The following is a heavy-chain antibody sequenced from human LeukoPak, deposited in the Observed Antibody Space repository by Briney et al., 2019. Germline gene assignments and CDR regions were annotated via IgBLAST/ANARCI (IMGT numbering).Heavy chain of an antibody. J-gene: IGHJ4*02. Sequence: PGGSLILSCAASGFTFSSYSMNWVRQAPGTGLEWVSYISRSSSIIHYADSVKGRFTISRDNANNSLHLQMNSLRDEDTAVYYCATVYGSGNFDYWGQGTLVTVSS. D-gene: IGHD3-10*01. CDR1: GFTFSSYS. CDR3: ATVYGSGNFDY. V-gene: IGHV3-48*02. CDR2: ISRSSSII.